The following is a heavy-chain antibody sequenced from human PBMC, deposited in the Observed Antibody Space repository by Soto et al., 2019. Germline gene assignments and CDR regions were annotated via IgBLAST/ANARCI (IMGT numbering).Heavy chain of an antibody. J-gene: IGHJ4*02. CDR2: ISYGGVNK. D-gene: IGHD2-21*01. Sequence: QVQLVESGGGVVQPGGSLRLSCAASGFTFSTSVMHWVRQDPGKGLEWMAIISYGGVNKYYAESVKGRFTISRDISESTLYLQMNSLRTEDTAVYYCAREEFEGGRGHFDYWGQGTLVSVSS. CDR3: AREEFEGGRGHFDY. CDR1: GFTFSTSV. V-gene: IGHV3-30-3*01.